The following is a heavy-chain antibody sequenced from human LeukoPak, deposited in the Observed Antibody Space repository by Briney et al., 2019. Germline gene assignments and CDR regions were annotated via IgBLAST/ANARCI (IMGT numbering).Heavy chain of an antibody. CDR3: ASEWYSSSSRYYYFDY. CDR2: IYTSGST. D-gene: IGHD6-6*01. Sequence: VKPSETLSLTCTVSGGSISSYYWSWIRQPAGKGLEWIGRIYTSGSTNYNPSLKSRVTMSVDTSKNQFSLKLSSVTAADTAVYYCASEWYSSSSRYYYFDYWGQGTLVTVSS. V-gene: IGHV4-4*07. CDR1: GGSISSYY. J-gene: IGHJ4*02.